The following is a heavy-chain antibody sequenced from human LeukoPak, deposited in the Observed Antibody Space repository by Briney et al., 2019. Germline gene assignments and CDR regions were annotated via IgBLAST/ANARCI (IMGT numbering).Heavy chain of an antibody. Sequence: SETLSLTCTVSGVSISSYYWSWIRQPPGKGLEWIGYIYYSGSTNYNPSLKSRVTISVDTSKNQFSLKLSSVTAADTAVYYCARGKATVDYWGQGTLVTVSS. J-gene: IGHJ4*02. CDR1: GVSISSYY. D-gene: IGHD4-23*01. V-gene: IGHV4-59*08. CDR2: IYYSGST. CDR3: ARGKATVDY.